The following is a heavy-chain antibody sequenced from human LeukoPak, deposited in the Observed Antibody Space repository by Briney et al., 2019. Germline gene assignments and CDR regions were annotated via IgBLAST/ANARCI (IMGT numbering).Heavy chain of an antibody. CDR2: IYPVDSDT. J-gene: IGHJ3*02. CDR1: GYSFTSYW. V-gene: IGHV5-51*01. Sequence: GESLKISCKGSGYSFTSYWIGWVRQMPGKGLEWMGIIYPVDSDTRYGPSFQGQVTISADKSISTAYLQWSSLKASDTAMYYCARGYYYDSSGYQEPDAFDIWGQGTMVTVSS. D-gene: IGHD3-22*01. CDR3: ARGYYYDSSGYQEPDAFDI.